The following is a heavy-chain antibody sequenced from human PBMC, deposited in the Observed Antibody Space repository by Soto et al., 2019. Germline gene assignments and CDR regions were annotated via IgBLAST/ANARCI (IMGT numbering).Heavy chain of an antibody. D-gene: IGHD3-16*01. CDR2: IYPSGTI. CDR1: GVSITTNGYS. V-gene: IGHV4-30-2*01. J-gene: IGHJ4*02. CDR3: ATYTAFAKYYFDY. Sequence: LSLTCAVSGVSITTNGYSWSWIRQPPGKGLEWIGYIYPSGTIFYNPSLNSRVTISADTSNNQFSLKLTSVTAADTAVYFCATYTAFAKYYFDYWGRGTLVTSPQ.